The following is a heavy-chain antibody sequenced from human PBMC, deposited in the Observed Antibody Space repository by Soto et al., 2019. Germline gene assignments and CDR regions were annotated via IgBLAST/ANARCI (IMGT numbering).Heavy chain of an antibody. J-gene: IGHJ3*02. CDR1: GFTFSSYW. V-gene: IGHV3-74*01. CDR3: ESKAMVRVGAFDI. D-gene: IGHD5-18*01. CDR2: INSDGSGT. Sequence: GGSLRLSCAASGFTFSSYWMHWVRQAPGKGLVWVSRINSDGSGTSYADSVKGRFTISRDNAKNTLYLQMNSLRAEDTAVYYWESKAMVRVGAFDIWGQGKMVTVSS.